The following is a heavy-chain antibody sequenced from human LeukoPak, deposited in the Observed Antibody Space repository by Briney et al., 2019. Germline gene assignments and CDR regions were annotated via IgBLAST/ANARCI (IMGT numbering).Heavy chain of an antibody. Sequence: GGSLRLSCAASGFTVSSNYMAWVRQAPGKGLEWVSFIYPGTHTTYADSAVDRLITSTEDTTNTLSLQMNTLRAEYTAVYYCARLSFGAFDHWGQGTLVTVSS. J-gene: IGHJ4*02. CDR1: GFTVSSNY. CDR3: ARLSFGAFDH. CDR2: IYPGTHT. D-gene: IGHD3-10*01. V-gene: IGHV3-53*01.